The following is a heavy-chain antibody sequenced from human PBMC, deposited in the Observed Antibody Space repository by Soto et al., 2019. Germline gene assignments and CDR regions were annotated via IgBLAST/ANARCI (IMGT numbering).Heavy chain of an antibody. J-gene: IGHJ6*02. Sequence: QVQLVQSGAEVKKPGSSVKVSCKASGGTFSSYAISWVRQAPGQGLEWMGGIIPIFGTANYAQKFQGRVTITADESTSTAYMELSSLRSEDTAVYYCARISGSSHSPYYYYGMDVWGQGTTVTVSS. CDR2: IIPIFGTA. V-gene: IGHV1-69*01. D-gene: IGHD3-10*01. CDR3: ARISGSSHSPYYYYGMDV. CDR1: GGTFSSYA.